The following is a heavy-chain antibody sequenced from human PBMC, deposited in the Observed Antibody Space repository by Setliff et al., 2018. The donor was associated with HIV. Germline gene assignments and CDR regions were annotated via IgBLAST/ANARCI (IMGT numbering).Heavy chain of an antibody. J-gene: IGHJ6*03. D-gene: IGHD3-16*01. CDR3: AKGRNRGEYYYYYMDV. CDR2: INHSGIT. Sequence: SETLSLTCAVYGGSFSASYWSWIRQAPGKGLEWIGEINHSGITHYNPSLETRVTMFVDTSKNQFSLRLSPVTAADTAIYYCAKGRNRGEYYYYYMDVWGKGTTVTVSS. CDR1: GGSFSASY. V-gene: IGHV4-34*01.